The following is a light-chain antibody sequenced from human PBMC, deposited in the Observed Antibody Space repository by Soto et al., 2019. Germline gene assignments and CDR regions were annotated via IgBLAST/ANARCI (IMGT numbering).Light chain of an antibody. J-gene: IGKJ2*01. Sequence: DIQMTQSPSTLSASVGDRVTITCRASQSISSWLAWYQQKPGKAPKLLIYKASSLESGVPSRFSGSGSGTEFTLSISSLQPDDFATYYCQQYDTFGEGTKLEIK. CDR3: QQYDT. V-gene: IGKV1-5*03. CDR1: QSISSW. CDR2: KAS.